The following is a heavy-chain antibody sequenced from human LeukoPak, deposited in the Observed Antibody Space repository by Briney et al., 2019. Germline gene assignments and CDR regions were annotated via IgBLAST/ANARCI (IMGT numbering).Heavy chain of an antibody. CDR3: AKDLERDYYGSGSYYRPRDYFDY. CDR2: ISGSGGST. CDR1: GFTFSSYA. V-gene: IGHV3-23*01. Sequence: GGSLRLSCAASGFTFSSYAMSWVRQAPGKGLEWVSAISGSGGSTYYADSVKGRFTISRDNSKNTLYLQTNSLRAEDTAVYYCAKDLERDYYGSGSYYRPRDYFDYWGQGTLVTVSS. D-gene: IGHD3-10*01. J-gene: IGHJ4*02.